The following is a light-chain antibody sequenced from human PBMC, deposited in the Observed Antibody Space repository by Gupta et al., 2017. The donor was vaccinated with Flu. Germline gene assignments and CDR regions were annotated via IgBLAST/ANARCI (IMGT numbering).Light chain of an antibody. CDR1: SSNIGSDA. Sequence: VTISWSGSSSNIGSDAVNWYQQLPGTAPKLLIYGNSQRPAGVPDRFSGSKSGTSASLAISGLQSEDEADYYCAAWDDSLSGHYVFGTGTKVTVL. V-gene: IGLV1-44*01. J-gene: IGLJ1*01. CDR3: AAWDDSLSGHYV. CDR2: GNS.